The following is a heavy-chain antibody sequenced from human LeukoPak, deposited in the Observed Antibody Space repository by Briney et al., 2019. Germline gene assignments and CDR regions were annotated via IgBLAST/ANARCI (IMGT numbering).Heavy chain of an antibody. J-gene: IGHJ3*02. CDR3: AKGFGYAIPYAFDI. D-gene: IGHD2-8*01. CDR2: ISSSGSTI. CDR1: GFTFSSYE. Sequence: GGSLRLSCAASGFTFSSYEMNWVRQAPGKGLEWVSYISSSGSTIYYADSVKGRFTISRDNAKNSLYLQMNSLGAEDTALYYCAKGFGYAIPYAFDIWGQGTMVTVSS. V-gene: IGHV3-48*03.